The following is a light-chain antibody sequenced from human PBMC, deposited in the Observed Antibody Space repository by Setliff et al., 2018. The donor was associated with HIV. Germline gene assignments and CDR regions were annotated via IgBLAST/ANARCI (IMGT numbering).Light chain of an antibody. V-gene: IGKV3-20*01. CDR1: QSVSSN. CDR3: QQYGTSPPST. Sequence: EIVLTQSPGTLSLSPGERATLSCRASQSVSSNLAWYQQKPGQAPRLLIYGASSRATGIPDRFSGSGSGTDFTLTISRLEPEDFAVFYCQQYGTSPPSTVGQGTRLEIK. J-gene: IGKJ5*01. CDR2: GAS.